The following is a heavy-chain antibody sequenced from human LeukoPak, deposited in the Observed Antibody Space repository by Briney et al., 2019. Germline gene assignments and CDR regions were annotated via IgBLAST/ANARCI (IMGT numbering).Heavy chain of an antibody. D-gene: IGHD6-19*01. CDR3: ARRVAVARRDAFDI. Sequence: ASVKVSCKASGYIFTGYYMHWVRQAPGQGLEWMGWINPNSGGTNYAQKFQGRVTMTRDTSISTAYMELSRLRSDDTAVYYCARRVAVARRDAFDIWGQGTMVTVSS. J-gene: IGHJ3*02. V-gene: IGHV1-2*02. CDR1: GYIFTGYY. CDR2: INPNSGGT.